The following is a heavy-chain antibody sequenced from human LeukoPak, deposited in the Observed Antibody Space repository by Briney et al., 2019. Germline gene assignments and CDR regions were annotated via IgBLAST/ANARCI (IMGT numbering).Heavy chain of an antibody. D-gene: IGHD6-13*01. Sequence: SETLSLTCTVSGGSISSSSYYWGWIRQPPGKGLEWIGSIYYSGSTYYNPSLKSRVTISVDTSKNQFSLKLSSVTAADTAVYYCARGPIRDSSSWYLDWFDPWGQGTLVTVSS. CDR3: ARGPIRDSSSWYLDWFDP. V-gene: IGHV4-39*07. CDR2: IYYSGST. J-gene: IGHJ5*02. CDR1: GGSISSSSYY.